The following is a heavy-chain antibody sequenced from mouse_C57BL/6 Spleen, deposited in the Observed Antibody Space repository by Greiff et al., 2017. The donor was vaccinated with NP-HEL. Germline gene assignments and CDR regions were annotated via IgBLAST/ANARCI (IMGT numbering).Heavy chain of an antibody. V-gene: IGHV1-72*01. CDR2: IDPNSGGT. J-gene: IGHJ1*03. CDR3: ARWRASNYADWYFDV. D-gene: IGHD2-5*01. Sequence: QVQLQQPGAELVKPGASVKLSCKASGYTFTSYWMHWVKQRPGRGLEWIGRIDPNSGGTKYNEKFKSKATLTVDKPSSTAYMQLSSLTSEDSAVYDCARWRASNYADWYFDVWGTGTTVTVSS. CDR1: GYTFTSYW.